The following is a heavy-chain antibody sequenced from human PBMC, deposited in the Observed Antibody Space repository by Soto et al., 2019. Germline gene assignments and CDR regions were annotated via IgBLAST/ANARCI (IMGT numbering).Heavy chain of an antibody. V-gene: IGHV3-9*01. Sequence: EVQLVESGGGLVQPGRSLRLSCGASGFNFNNYAMHWVRQAPGKGLEWVSGVSWNSGNIDYVDSVKGRFTISRDNAKNSLHLQMSSLRAEDTALYYCAKSPGYASGLRYFDLWGRGTLVTVSP. CDR3: AKSPGYASGLRYFDL. J-gene: IGHJ2*01. D-gene: IGHD6-19*01. CDR2: VSWNSGNI. CDR1: GFNFNNYA.